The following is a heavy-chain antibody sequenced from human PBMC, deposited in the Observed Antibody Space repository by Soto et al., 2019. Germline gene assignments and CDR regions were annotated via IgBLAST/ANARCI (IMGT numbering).Heavy chain of an antibody. J-gene: IGHJ6*02. V-gene: IGHV1-69*13. D-gene: IGHD2-8*01. CDR2: IIPIFGTA. CDR3: AATLMNCTNGVCYTRDYYYYYGMDV. Sequence: GASVKVSCKASGGTFSSYAISWVRQAPGQGLEWMGGIIPIFGTANYAQKFQGRVTITADESTSTAYMELSSLRSEDTAVYYCAATLMNCTNGVCYTRDYYYYYGMDVWGQGTTVTVSS. CDR1: GGTFSSYA.